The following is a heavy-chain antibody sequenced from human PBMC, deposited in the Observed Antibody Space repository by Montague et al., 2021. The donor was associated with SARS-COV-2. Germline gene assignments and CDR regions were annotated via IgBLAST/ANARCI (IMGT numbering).Heavy chain of an antibody. V-gene: IGHV4-39*06. D-gene: IGHD3-10*01. CDR1: GGSISSSNYY. CDR3: ARGDIVLQGVTKGMEV. J-gene: IGHJ6*02. CDR2: MYYSGST. Sequence: SETLSLTCTVSGGSISSSNYYWGWNRQPPGKGLEWIGNMYYSGSTNYNASLKSRVTKSIDKSKNKFTLKLSTVTAADTAVYYCARGDIVLQGVTKGMEVWGQGTTVTVSS.